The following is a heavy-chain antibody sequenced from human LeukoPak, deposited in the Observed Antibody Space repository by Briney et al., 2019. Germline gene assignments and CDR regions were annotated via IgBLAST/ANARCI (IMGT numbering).Heavy chain of an antibody. CDR3: ARVGLPFKILTGSLSCGMDV. CDR1: GFIFSDVG. CDR2: IWYDGSNK. J-gene: IGHJ6*02. D-gene: IGHD3-9*01. Sequence: QSGGSLRLSCAASGFIFSDVGMHWVRQAPGKGLEWVAVIWYDGSNKYYADSVKGRFTISRDNSKNTLYLQMNSLRAEDTAVYYCARVGLPFKILTGSLSCGMDVWGQGTTVTVSS. V-gene: IGHV3-33*01.